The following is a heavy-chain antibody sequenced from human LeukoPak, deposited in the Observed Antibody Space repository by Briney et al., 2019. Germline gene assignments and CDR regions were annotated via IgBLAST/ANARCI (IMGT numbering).Heavy chain of an antibody. CDR3: ARLLGGVAVSDSDYFDS. J-gene: IGHJ4*02. V-gene: IGHV3-7*01. Sequence: GGSLRLSCAASDFTFSSHWMSWVRQAPGKGLEWVAYIKYDGGEKNFVDSVKGRFTISRDNAKNLVYLQMNSLRVEDTAVYYCARLLGGVAVSDSDYFDSWGQGTLVTVAS. CDR2: IKYDGGEK. CDR1: DFTFSSHW. D-gene: IGHD6-19*01.